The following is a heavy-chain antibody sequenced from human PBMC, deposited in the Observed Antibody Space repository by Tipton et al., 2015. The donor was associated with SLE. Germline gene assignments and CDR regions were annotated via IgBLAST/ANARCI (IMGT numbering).Heavy chain of an antibody. D-gene: IGHD4-17*01. CDR3: AGSSCNYGFFDY. CDR1: GLTFNNYG. V-gene: IGHV3-33*01. CDR2: IWYDESQK. Sequence: RSLRLSCVAAGLTFNNYGMHWVRQAPGKGREWVAGIWYDESQKHYADSVQGRVSISRDNSKNTLYLHMNSLRVEDTAVYYCAGSSCNYGFFDYWGRGTLVTVSS. J-gene: IGHJ4*02.